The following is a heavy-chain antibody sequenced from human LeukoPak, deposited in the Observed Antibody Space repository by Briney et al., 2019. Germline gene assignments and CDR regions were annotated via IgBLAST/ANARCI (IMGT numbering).Heavy chain of an antibody. CDR2: IYYSGST. V-gene: IGHV4-59*08. J-gene: IGHJ5*02. CDR3: ARRGSSRYNWFDP. D-gene: IGHD6-13*01. Sequence: KPSETLSLTCTVSGGSISSYYWSWIRQPPGKGLEWIGYIYYSGSTNYNPYLKSRVTISVDTSKNQFSLKLSSVTAADTAVYYCARRGSSRYNWFDPWGQGTLVTVSS. CDR1: GGSISSYY.